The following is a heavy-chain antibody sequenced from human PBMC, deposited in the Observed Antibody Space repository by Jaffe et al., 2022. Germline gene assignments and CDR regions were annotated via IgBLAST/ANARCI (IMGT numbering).Heavy chain of an antibody. J-gene: IGHJ5*02. CDR2: IKSKTDGGTT. D-gene: IGHD4-17*01. V-gene: IGHV3-15*01. CDR1: GFTFSNAW. CDR3: TTDLEQYLKYGDYLNWFDP. Sequence: EVQLVESGGGLVKPGGSLRLSCAASGFTFSNAWMSWVRQAPGKGLEWVGRIKSKTDGGTTDYAAPVKGRFTISRDDSKNTLYLQMNSLKTEDTAVYYCTTDLEQYLKYGDYLNWFDPWGQGTLVTVSS.